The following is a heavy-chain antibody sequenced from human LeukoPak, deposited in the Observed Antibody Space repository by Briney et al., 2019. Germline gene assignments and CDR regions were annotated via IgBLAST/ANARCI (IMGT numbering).Heavy chain of an antibody. CDR3: ARAGDSTSPLDY. J-gene: IGHJ4*02. Sequence: PSETLSLTCTVSGGSFTRYYWNWIRQPAGKGLEWIGRIYTSGSTNYNPSLKSRVTMSVDTSKNQFSLRLNSMTAADTAVYYCARAGDSTSPLDYWGQGTLVTVSS. V-gene: IGHV4-4*07. CDR2: IYTSGST. CDR1: GGSFTRYY. D-gene: IGHD6-13*01.